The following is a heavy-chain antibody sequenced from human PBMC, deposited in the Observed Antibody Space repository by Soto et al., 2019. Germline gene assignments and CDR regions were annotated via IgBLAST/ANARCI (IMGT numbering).Heavy chain of an antibody. CDR3: ARETYRSFYFDY. CDR1: GLTFANYW. J-gene: IGHJ4*02. CDR2: INPDGSRT. V-gene: IGHV3-74*01. D-gene: IGHD3-10*01. Sequence: EVQLVESGGGLVQAGGSLRLSCAASGLTFANYWTHWVRQAPGKGLAWVSRINPDGSRTSYADSVTGRFTISRDNAKNKLYLQINSLRVEDTAVYYCARETYRSFYFDYWGQGTLVTVSS.